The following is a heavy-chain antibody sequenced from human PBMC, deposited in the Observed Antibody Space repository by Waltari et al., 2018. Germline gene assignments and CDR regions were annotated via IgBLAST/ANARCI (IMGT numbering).Heavy chain of an antibody. Sequence: QVQLQESGPGLVKPSQTLSLTCTVAGASLSSGSYCWTWSRQPAGKTPEWVGRFGTSGSSNSTPSLKSRVTVSVDTSKNQFSLRLTSVTAADTAVYYCARDSGYNFLYYFDLWGQGVRVTVSS. D-gene: IGHD5-12*01. J-gene: IGHJ4*02. CDR1: GASLSSGSYC. CDR2: FGTSGSS. V-gene: IGHV4-61*02. CDR3: ARDSGYNFLYYFDL.